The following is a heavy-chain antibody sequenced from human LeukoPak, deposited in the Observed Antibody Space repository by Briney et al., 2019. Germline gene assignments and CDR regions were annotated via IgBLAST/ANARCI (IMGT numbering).Heavy chain of an antibody. Sequence: PGGSLRLSCAASGFTFSSYWMSWVRQAPGKGLEWVANIKQDGSEKYYVDSVKGRFTISRDNAKNSLYLQMNSLRAEDTAVYYCARAPVAGPCYFDFWGQGALVTVSS. CDR1: GFTFSSYW. J-gene: IGHJ4*02. CDR3: ARAPVAGPCYFDF. V-gene: IGHV3-7*01. D-gene: IGHD6-19*01. CDR2: IKQDGSEK.